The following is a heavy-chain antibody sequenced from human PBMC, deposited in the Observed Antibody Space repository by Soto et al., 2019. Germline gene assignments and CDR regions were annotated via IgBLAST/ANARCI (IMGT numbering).Heavy chain of an antibody. D-gene: IGHD4-4*01. V-gene: IGHV3-15*07. CDR1: GFTFSNAW. CDR2: IKSKTDGGTT. J-gene: IGHJ4*02. CDR3: TTEAPDPPFYSNYGRSSPDY. Sequence: GGSLRLSCAASGFTFSNAWMNWVRQAPGKGLEWVGRIKSKTDGGTTDYAAPVKGRFTISRDDSKNTLYLQMNSLKTEDTAVYYCTTEAPDPPFYSNYGRSSPDYWGQGTLVTVSS.